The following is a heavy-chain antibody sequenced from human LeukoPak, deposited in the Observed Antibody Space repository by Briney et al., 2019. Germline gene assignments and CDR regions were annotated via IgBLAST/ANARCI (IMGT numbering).Heavy chain of an antibody. CDR1: GCSLNDYY. J-gene: IGHJ5*02. D-gene: IGHD2-2*01. CDR2: INARGDP. Sequence: SETLSLTCAVYGCSLNDYYWNWIRQPPGKGLEWLGEINARGDPNYNPSLKSRVTISVDTSKKQFSRRLTSMIAADTALYDCARGQAPAARGYNWFDLWGEGTLVTVSS. CDR3: ARGQAPAARGYNWFDL. V-gene: IGHV4-34*01.